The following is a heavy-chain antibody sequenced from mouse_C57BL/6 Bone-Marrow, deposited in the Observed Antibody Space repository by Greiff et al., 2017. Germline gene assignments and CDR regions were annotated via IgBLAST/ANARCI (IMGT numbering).Heavy chain of an antibody. D-gene: IGHD3-2*02. CDR3: ASWETAQAKAWFAY. Sequence: QVQLQQPGAELVRPGTSVKLSCKASGYTFTSYWMHWVKQRPGQGLEWIGVIDPSDSYTNYNQKFKGKATLTVDTSSSTAYMQLSSLTSEDSAVYYCASWETAQAKAWFAYWGQGTLVTVSA. CDR1: GYTFTSYW. CDR2: IDPSDSYT. V-gene: IGHV1-59*01. J-gene: IGHJ3*01.